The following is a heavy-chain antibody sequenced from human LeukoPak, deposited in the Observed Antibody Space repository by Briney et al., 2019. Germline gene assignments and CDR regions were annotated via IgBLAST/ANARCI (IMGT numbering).Heavy chain of an antibody. J-gene: IGHJ5*02. D-gene: IGHD3-10*01. CDR3: ARGKDYSGS. CDR2: ISSSSSYT. Sequence: GGSLRLSCAASGFTFSDYYMSWIRQAPGKGLEWVSYISSSSSYTNYADSVKGRFTISRDNATNSLSLQMNSLRAEDTAVYYCARGKDYSGSWGQGTLVTVSS. CDR1: GFTFSDYY. V-gene: IGHV3-11*06.